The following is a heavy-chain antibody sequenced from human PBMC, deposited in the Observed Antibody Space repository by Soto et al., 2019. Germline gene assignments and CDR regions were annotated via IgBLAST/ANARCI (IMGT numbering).Heavy chain of an antibody. V-gene: IGHV4-59*01. CDR2: IYYSGST. CDR1: GGSISSYY. Sequence: SETLSLTCTVSGGSISSYYWSWIRQPPGKGLEWIGYIYYSGSTDYDPSLKSRVTISVDTSKNQFSLKLSSVTAADTAVYYCARVVRGNSEYYYYYVMDVWGQGTTVTVSS. J-gene: IGHJ6*02. D-gene: IGHD2-21*02. CDR3: ARVVRGNSEYYYYYVMDV.